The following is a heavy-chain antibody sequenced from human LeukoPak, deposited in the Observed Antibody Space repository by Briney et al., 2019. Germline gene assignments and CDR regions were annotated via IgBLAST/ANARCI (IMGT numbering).Heavy chain of an antibody. V-gene: IGHV3-23*01. Sequence: GGSLRLSCAVSGFTFSSYVMSWVRQAPGKGLEWVSTINDTGGTTYYADSVKGRFTISRDNSKNTLYLQMNSLRADETAVYYCAKSSGRTDFEYWGQGTLVTVSS. CDR2: INDTGGTT. CDR1: GFTFSSYV. CDR3: AKSSGRTDFEY. D-gene: IGHD6-19*01. J-gene: IGHJ4*02.